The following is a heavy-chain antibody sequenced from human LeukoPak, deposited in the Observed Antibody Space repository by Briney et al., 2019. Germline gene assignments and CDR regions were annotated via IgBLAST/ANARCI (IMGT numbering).Heavy chain of an antibody. D-gene: IGHD2-2*01. CDR1: GGSISSSSYY. V-gene: IGHV4-39*07. J-gene: IGHJ3*02. Sequence: SETLSLTCTVSGGSISSSSYYWGWIRQPPGQGLEWIGSIYYSGSTYYNPSLKSRVTISVDTSKNQFSLKLSSVTAADTAVYYCARDGFPAAIDAFDIWGQGTMVTVSS. CDR2: IYYSGST. CDR3: ARDGFPAAIDAFDI.